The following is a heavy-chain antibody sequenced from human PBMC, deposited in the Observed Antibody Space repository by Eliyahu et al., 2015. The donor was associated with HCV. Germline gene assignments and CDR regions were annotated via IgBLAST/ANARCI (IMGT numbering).Heavy chain of an antibody. CDR1: GXPISSYY. CDR3: ARTGYDSSGNYFDY. J-gene: IGHJ4*02. CDR2: IXQNGNT. D-gene: IGHD3-22*01. Sequence: QVQLQESGPGLVKPSETLSLTXXVSGXPISSYYWSWIRQPPGKGLEWIGFIXQNGNTNYNPSLKSRVTISVDTSKNQFSLKMSSMSAADTAVFYCARTGYDSSGNYFDYWGQGTLVTVSS. V-gene: IGHV4-59*01.